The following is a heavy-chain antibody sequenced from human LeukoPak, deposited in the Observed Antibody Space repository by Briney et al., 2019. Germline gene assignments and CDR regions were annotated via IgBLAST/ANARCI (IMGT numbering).Heavy chain of an antibody. CDR3: ASPSAYSYGIDAFDI. D-gene: IGHD5-18*01. Sequence: SVKVSCKASGGTFSSYAISWVRQAPGQGLEWMGGIIPIFGTANYAQKFQGRVTITADESTSTAYMELSSLRSEDTAVYYCASPSAYSYGIDAFDIWGQGTMATVSS. J-gene: IGHJ3*02. CDR2: IIPIFGTA. CDR1: GGTFSSYA. V-gene: IGHV1-69*13.